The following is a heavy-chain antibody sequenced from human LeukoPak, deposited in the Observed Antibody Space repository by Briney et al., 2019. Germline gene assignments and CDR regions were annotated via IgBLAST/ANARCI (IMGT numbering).Heavy chain of an antibody. J-gene: IGHJ4*02. CDR2: IYHSGST. CDR3: ARRHVGATNVDY. CDR1: GGSISSGGYS. Sequence: PSQTLSLTCAVSGGSISSGGYSWSWIRQPPGKGLEWIGYIYHSGSTYYNPSLKSRVTISVDRSKNQFSLKLSSVTAADTAVYYCARRHVGATNVDYWGQGTLVTVSS. D-gene: IGHD1-26*01. V-gene: IGHV4-30-2*01.